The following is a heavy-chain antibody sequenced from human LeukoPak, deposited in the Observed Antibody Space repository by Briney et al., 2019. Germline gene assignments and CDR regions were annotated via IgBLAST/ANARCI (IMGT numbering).Heavy chain of an antibody. CDR2: IIPIFGTA. D-gene: IGHD2-2*01. Sequence: SVKVSCKASGGTFSSYAISWVRQAPGQGLEWMGGIIPIFGTANYAQKFQGRVTITTDESTSTAYMGLSSLRSEDTAVYYCARDRKDCSSTSCYDYYYYMDVWGKGTTVTVSS. CDR1: GGTFSSYA. J-gene: IGHJ6*03. CDR3: ARDRKDCSSTSCYDYYYYMDV. V-gene: IGHV1-69*05.